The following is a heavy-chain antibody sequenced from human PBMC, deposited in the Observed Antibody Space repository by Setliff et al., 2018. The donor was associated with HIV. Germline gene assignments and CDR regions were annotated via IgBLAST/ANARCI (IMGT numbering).Heavy chain of an antibody. V-gene: IGHV1-69*13. D-gene: IGHD4-17*01. J-gene: IGHJ3*02. Sequence: SVKVSCKASGGTFSSYGVSWVRQAPGQGLEWIGGIIPIFGTRNYAQKFQGRVTITADELTSTAYMELSSLRAEDTAVYYCARFDHYGDYGRIGDAFDIWGQGTMVTVSS. CDR1: GGTFSSYG. CDR2: IIPIFGTR. CDR3: ARFDHYGDYGRIGDAFDI.